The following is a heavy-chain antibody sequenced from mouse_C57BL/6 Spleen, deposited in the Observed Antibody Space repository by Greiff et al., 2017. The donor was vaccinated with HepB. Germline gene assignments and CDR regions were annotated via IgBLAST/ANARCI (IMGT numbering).Heavy chain of an antibody. CDR3: ARSGFHYAMDY. CDR1: GYTFTDYY. J-gene: IGHJ4*01. V-gene: IGHV1-76*01. Sequence: VQLQQSGAELVRPGASVKLSCKASGYTFTDYYINWVKQRPGQGLEWIARIYPGSGNTYYNEKFKGKATLTAEKSSSTAYMQLSSLTSEDSAVYFCARSGFHYAMDYWGQGTSVTVSS. CDR2: IYPGSGNT. D-gene: IGHD3-1*01.